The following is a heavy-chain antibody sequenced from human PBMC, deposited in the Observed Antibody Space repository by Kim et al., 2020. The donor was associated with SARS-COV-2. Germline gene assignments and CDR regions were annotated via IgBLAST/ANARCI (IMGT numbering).Heavy chain of an antibody. CDR2: IYYSGST. D-gene: IGHD2-21*01. CDR3: ARHMDCGGDCYFLFDY. V-gene: IGHV4-39*01. CDR1: GGSISSSSYY. Sequence: SETLSLTCTVSGGSISSSSYYWGWIRQPPGKGLEWIGSIYYSGSTYYNPSLKSRVTISVDTSKNQFSLKLSSVTAADTAVYYCARHMDCGGDCYFLFDYWGQGTLVTVSS. J-gene: IGHJ4*02.